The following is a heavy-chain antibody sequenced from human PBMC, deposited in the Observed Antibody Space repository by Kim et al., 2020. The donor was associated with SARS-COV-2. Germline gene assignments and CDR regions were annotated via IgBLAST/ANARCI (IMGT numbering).Heavy chain of an antibody. CDR2: INGDGGSS. CDR3: VGGVPSDY. J-gene: IGHJ4*02. CDR1: GFDFSSNW. Sequence: GGSLRLSCAAAGFDFSSNWMNWVRQVPGKGPEWVARINGDGGSSMYADSVKGRFIMSRDNAKNTVYLQMNSLRAEDTALYFCVGGVPSDYCGQGTLDTVS. V-gene: IGHV3-74*03.